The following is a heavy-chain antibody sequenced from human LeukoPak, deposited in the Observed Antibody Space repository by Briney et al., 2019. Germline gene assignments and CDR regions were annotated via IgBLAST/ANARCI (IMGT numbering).Heavy chain of an antibody. Sequence: SETLSLTCAVYGGSFSGYYWSWIRQPAGKGLEWIGEINHSGSTNYNPSLKSRVTISVDTSKNQFSLKLSSVTAADTAVYYCARVSDYYDSSGPIQAFDYWGQGTLVTVSS. J-gene: IGHJ4*02. CDR2: INHSGST. CDR1: GGSFSGYY. CDR3: ARVSDYYDSSGPIQAFDY. V-gene: IGHV4-34*01. D-gene: IGHD3-22*01.